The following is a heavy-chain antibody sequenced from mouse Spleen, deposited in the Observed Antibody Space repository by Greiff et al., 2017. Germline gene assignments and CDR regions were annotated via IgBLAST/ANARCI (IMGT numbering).Heavy chain of an antibody. CDR3: ARFQLANFYFDY. D-gene: IGHD4-1*01. CDR1: GYTFSSYW. V-gene: IGHV1-9*01. Sequence: QVQLQQSGAELMKPGASVKISCKATGYTFSSYWIEWVKQRPGHGLEWIGEILPGSGSTNYNEKFKGKATFTADTSSNTAYMQLSSLTSEDSAVYYCARFQLANFYFDYWGQGTTLTVSS. CDR2: ILPGSGST. J-gene: IGHJ2*01.